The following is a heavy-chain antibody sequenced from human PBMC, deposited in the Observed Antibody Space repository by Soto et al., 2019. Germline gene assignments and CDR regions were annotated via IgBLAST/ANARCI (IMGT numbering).Heavy chain of an antibody. D-gene: IGHD3-22*01. J-gene: IGHJ4*02. CDR3: ARGGLTMSDY. CDR2: IYYSGST. Sequence: NLSQTLSLTCTVSGGSISNYYWSWIRQPPGKGLEWIGYIYYSGSTNYNPSLKSRVTISVDTSKNQFSLKLSSVTAADTAVYYCARGGLTMSDYWGQGNLVTVS. CDR1: GGSISNYY. V-gene: IGHV4-59*01.